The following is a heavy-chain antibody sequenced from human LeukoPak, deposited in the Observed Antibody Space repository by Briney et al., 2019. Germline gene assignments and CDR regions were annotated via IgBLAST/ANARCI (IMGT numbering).Heavy chain of an antibody. V-gene: IGHV3-30*18. CDR1: GFTFSNYA. Sequence: GGSLRLSCAASGFTFSNYAMSWVRQAPGKGLEWVAVISYDGSNKYYADSVKGRFTISRDNSKNTLYLQMNSLRAEDTAVYYCAKDLSDTAMSNYYYYYGMDVWGQGTTVTVSS. CDR3: AKDLSDTAMSNYYYYYGMDV. J-gene: IGHJ6*02. CDR2: ISYDGSNK. D-gene: IGHD5-18*01.